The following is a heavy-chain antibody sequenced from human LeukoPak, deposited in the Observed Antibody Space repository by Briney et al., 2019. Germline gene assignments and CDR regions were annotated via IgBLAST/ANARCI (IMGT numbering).Heavy chain of an antibody. Sequence: PSETLSLTCAVSGYSISSGYYWGWIRQPPGKGLEWIGSIYYSGSTYYNPSLKSRVTISVDTSKNQFSLKLSSVTAADTAVYYCARRGAPDCSGGSCYKVDYWGQGTLVTVSS. D-gene: IGHD2-15*01. V-gene: IGHV4-38-2*01. CDR3: ARRGAPDCSGGSCYKVDY. J-gene: IGHJ4*02. CDR1: GYSISSGYY. CDR2: IYYSGST.